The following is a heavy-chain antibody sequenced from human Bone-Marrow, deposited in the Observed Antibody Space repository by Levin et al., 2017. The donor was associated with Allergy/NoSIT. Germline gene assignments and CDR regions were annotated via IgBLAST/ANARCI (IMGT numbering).Heavy chain of an antibody. D-gene: IGHD4-17*01. CDR1: GASLSSYS. J-gene: IGHJ6*02. CDR3: ASLRPGNYYYYGFDV. CDR2: IYNSGTT. Sequence: SETLSLTCTVSGASLSSYSWTWIRQLPGRSLEWIGYIYNSGTTNYNSALVGRLTLSLDTPKNQISLNLRSVTTADTAIYYCASLRPGNYYYYGFDVWGQGATVTVSS. V-gene: IGHV4-59*01.